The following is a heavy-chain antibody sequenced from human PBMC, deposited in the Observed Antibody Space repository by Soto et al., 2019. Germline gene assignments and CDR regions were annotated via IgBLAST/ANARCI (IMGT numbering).Heavy chain of an antibody. D-gene: IGHD4-17*01. V-gene: IGHV1-69*13. CDR2: IIPIFGTA. Sequence: GASVKVSCKASGGTFSSYAISCVRPAPGQGLEWMGGIIPIFGTANYAQKFQGRVTITADESTSTAYMELSSLRSEDTAVYYCARDKTYGDYKLHAFDIWGQGTMVTVSS. CDR3: ARDKTYGDYKLHAFDI. J-gene: IGHJ3*02. CDR1: GGTFSSYA.